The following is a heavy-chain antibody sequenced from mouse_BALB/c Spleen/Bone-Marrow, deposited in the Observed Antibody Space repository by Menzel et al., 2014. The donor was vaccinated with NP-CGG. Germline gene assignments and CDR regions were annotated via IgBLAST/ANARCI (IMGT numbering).Heavy chain of an antibody. CDR1: GYTFTNYW. CDR3: ARGVVYYYAMDY. CDR2: IDPSDSYS. J-gene: IGHJ4*01. Sequence: QVQLKESGAELVKPGASVKLSCKASGYTFTNYWMHWVKQRPGQGLEWIGEIDPSDSYSNYNQNFKGKATLTVDKSSSTAYMQLTSLTSDDSAVYYCARGVVYYYAMDYWGQGTSVTVSS. V-gene: IGHV1-69*02.